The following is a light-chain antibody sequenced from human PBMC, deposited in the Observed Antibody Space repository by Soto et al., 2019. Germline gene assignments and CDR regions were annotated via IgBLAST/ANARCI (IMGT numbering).Light chain of an antibody. CDR2: WAS. CDR3: QQYYSTRTWT. CDR1: QSVLYSSNNKNY. V-gene: IGKV4-1*01. J-gene: IGKJ1*01. Sequence: DIVMTQSPDSLAVSLGERATINCKSSQSVLYSSNNKNYLAWYQQKPGQPPKLLIYWASTRESGVPDRFSGSGSGTDFTLTISSLQAEDVAVYCCQQYYSTRTWTFGQGTKVEIK.